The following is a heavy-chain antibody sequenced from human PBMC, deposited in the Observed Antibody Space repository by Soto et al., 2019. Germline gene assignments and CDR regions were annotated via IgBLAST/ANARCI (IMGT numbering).Heavy chain of an antibody. V-gene: IGHV3-30-3*01. J-gene: IGHJ4*02. CDR2: ISYDGSNK. D-gene: IGHD3-22*01. Sequence: GGSLRLSCAASGFTFSSYAMHWVRQAPGKGLEWVAVISYDGSNKYYADSVKGRFTISRDNSKNTLYLQMNSLRAEDTAVYYCARSLKGTMIVVPFDYWGQGTLVTVS. CDR1: GFTFSSYA. CDR3: ARSLKGTMIVVPFDY.